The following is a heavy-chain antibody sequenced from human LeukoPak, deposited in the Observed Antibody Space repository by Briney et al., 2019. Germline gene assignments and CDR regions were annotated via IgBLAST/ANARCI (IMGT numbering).Heavy chain of an antibody. CDR3: ANGGWGN. CDR2: ISYDGSNK. J-gene: IGHJ4*02. V-gene: IGHV3-30*18. D-gene: IGHD2-15*01. Sequence: GGSLRLSCAASGFTFSSYGMPWVRQAPGKGLEWVAVISYDGSNKYYADSVKGRFTISRDNSKNTLYLQMNSLRAEDTAVYYCANGGWGNWGQGTLVTVSS. CDR1: GFTFSSYG.